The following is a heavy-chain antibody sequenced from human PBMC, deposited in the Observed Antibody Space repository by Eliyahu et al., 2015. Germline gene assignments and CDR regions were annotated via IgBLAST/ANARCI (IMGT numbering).Heavy chain of an antibody. CDR2: IYYSGXT. Sequence: QLQLQESGPGLVKPSETLSLTCTVXGXXISSSSYYWGWIRQPPGKGLEWIGSIYYSGXTYYNPSLKSRVTISVDTSKNQFSLKLSSVTAADTAVYYCARRTLGAFDIWGQGTMVTVSS. J-gene: IGHJ3*02. V-gene: IGHV4-39*01. CDR1: GXXISSSSYY. CDR3: ARRTLGAFDI.